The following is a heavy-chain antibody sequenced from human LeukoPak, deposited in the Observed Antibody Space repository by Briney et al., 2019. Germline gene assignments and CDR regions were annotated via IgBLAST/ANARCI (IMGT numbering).Heavy chain of an antibody. CDR2: ITYSGNT. J-gene: IGHJ3*02. CDR3: AQQVVGTSNSFDM. V-gene: IGHV4-59*01. CDR1: GASIRSYY. D-gene: IGHD2-15*01. Sequence: SETLSLTCNVSGASIRSYYWSWIRRSPGKGLEWIGSITYSGNTQLNPSLRSRVTMSTDPPKSQFSLKLSSVTTADTALYYCAQQVVGTSNSFDMWGQGTMVTVSS.